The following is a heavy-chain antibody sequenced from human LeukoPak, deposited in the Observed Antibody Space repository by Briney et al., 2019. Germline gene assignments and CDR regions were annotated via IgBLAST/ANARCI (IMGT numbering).Heavy chain of an antibody. CDR3: ARGRVSSSTWYSTYYYYFYMDV. Sequence: SETLSLTCTVSGGPIASYYWSWIRQFPGKGLEWIGYISYRGSTSYNPSLNGRVSISRDTTKNLFSLRLRSVTAADTAVYFCARGRVSSSTWYSTYYYYFYMDVWGKGTTVTVSS. CDR1: GGPIASYY. CDR2: ISYRGST. V-gene: IGHV4-59*01. J-gene: IGHJ6*03. D-gene: IGHD1-1*01.